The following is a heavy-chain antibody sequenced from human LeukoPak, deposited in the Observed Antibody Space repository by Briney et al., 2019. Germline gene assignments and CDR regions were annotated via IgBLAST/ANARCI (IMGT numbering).Heavy chain of an antibody. Sequence: SETLSLTCTVSGGSISSSSYYWGWIRQPPGKGLEWIGRIYTSGSTNYNPSLKSRVTMSVDTSKNQFSLKLSSVTAADTAVYYCAREELILTAFDIWGQGTMVTVSS. J-gene: IGHJ3*02. V-gene: IGHV4-39*07. CDR2: IYTSGST. CDR3: AREELILTAFDI. CDR1: GGSISSSSYY. D-gene: IGHD3-9*01.